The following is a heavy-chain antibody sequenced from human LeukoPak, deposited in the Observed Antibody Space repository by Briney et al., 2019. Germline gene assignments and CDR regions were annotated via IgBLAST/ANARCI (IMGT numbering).Heavy chain of an antibody. D-gene: IGHD6-13*01. CDR1: GFTFSSYA. J-gene: IGHJ6*04. CDR2: ISYDGSNK. Sequence: PGRSLRLSCAASGFTFSSYAMHWVRQAPGKGLEWEAVISYDGSNKYYADSVKGRFTISRDNSKNTLYLQMNSLRVEDTAMYYCARVRLAAFDYYYGMDVWGKGTTVTVSS. CDR3: ARVRLAAFDYYYGMDV. V-gene: IGHV3-30*04.